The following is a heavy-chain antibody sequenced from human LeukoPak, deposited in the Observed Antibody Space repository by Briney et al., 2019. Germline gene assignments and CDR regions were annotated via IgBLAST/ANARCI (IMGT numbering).Heavy chain of an antibody. J-gene: IGHJ4*02. V-gene: IGHV3-43*02. D-gene: IGHD3-9*01. CDR2: INGDGGST. Sequence: PGGSLRLSCAASGFTFDDYAMHWVRQAPGKGLEWVSLINGDGGSTYYADSVKGRFAISRDNSKNSLYLQMSSLRTEDTALYYCAKDTGDLTGYHLHGPFDYWGQGTLVTVSS. CDR1: GFTFDDYA. CDR3: AKDTGDLTGYHLHGPFDY.